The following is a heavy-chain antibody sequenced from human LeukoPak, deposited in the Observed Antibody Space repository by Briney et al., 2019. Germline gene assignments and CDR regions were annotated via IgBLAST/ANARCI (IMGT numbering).Heavy chain of an antibody. CDR2: LTGRRGSQ. V-gene: IGHV3-23*01. Sequence: GEALRVSCAASGVTFSRYAMSLGRQAPGEGLGWASALTGRRGSQYYADSVKGRFTLSRDNHKHTLHLRKHSLRAEDTAVYQCETESNRRLQTFQYWAQGTLVSVST. J-gene: IGHJ1*01. CDR1: GVTFSRYA. CDR3: ETESNRRLQTFQY. D-gene: IGHD2/OR15-2a*01.